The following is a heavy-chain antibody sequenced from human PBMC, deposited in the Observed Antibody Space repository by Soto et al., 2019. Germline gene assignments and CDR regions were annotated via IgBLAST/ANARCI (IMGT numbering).Heavy chain of an antibody. CDR3: ARDGGGSYYYFDY. CDR1: GFIFSTYA. V-gene: IGHV3-33*01. D-gene: IGHD1-26*01. CDR2: IYYDGSKK. Sequence: QVQLVESGGGVVQPGRSLRLSCAASGFIFSTYAMHWVRQAPGKGLEWVAIIYYDGSKKYYADSVKGRFTISRDNSKNTLHLQMNSLRAEDTAVYYCARDGGGSYYYFDYWGQGTLVTVSS. J-gene: IGHJ4*02.